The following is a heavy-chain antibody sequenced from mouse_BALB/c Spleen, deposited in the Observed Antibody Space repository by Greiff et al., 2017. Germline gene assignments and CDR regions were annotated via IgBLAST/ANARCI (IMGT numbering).Heavy chain of an antibody. D-gene: IGHD2-4*01. Sequence: VQLQQSGPELMKPGASVKISCKASGYSFTSYYMHWVKQSHGKSLEWIGYIDPFNGGTNYNQKFKGKATLTVDKSSSTAYMHLSSLTSEDSAVYYCARSTMITTSMDYWGQGTSGTVSS. CDR2: IDPFNGGT. V-gene: IGHV1S135*01. CDR3: ARSTMITTSMDY. J-gene: IGHJ4*01. CDR1: GYSFTSYY.